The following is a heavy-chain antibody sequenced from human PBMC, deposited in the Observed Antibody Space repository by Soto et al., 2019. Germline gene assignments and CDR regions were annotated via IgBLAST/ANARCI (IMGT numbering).Heavy chain of an antibody. CDR3: ARRSARLQPYYGMDV. D-gene: IGHD6-6*01. J-gene: IGHJ6*02. CDR2: INAGNGNT. Sequence: ASVKVSCKASGYTFTSYAMHWVRQAPGQRLEWMGWINAGNGNTKYSQKFQGRVTITRDTSASTAYMELSSLRSEDTAVYYCARRSARLQPYYGMDVWGQGTTVTVSS. V-gene: IGHV1-3*01. CDR1: GYTFTSYA.